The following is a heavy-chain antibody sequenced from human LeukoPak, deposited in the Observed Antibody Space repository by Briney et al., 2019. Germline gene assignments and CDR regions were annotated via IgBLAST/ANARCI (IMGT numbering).Heavy chain of an antibody. J-gene: IGHJ4*02. CDR3: ARLIAAIPYYFDY. Sequence: SETLSLTCAVYGGSFSGYYWSWIRQPPGKGLEWIGEINHSGSTNYNPSLKSRVTISVDTSKNQFSLKLSSVTAADTAVYYCARLIAAIPYYFDYWGQGTLVTVSS. CDR1: GGSFSGYY. CDR2: INHSGST. V-gene: IGHV4-34*01. D-gene: IGHD6-6*01.